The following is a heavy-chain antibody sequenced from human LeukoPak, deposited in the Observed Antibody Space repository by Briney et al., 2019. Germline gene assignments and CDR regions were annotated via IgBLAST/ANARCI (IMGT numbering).Heavy chain of an antibody. J-gene: IGHJ5*02. CDR2: INHSGST. D-gene: IGHD4-23*01. CDR1: GGSFSGYY. CDR3: ARAEAYGGNSAGWFDP. V-gene: IGHV4-34*01. Sequence: SETLSLTCAVYGGSFSGYYWSWIRQPPGKGLEWIGEINHSGSTNYNPSLKSRVTISVDTSKNQFSLKLSSVTAADTAVYFCARAEAYGGNSAGWFDPWGQGTLVTVSS.